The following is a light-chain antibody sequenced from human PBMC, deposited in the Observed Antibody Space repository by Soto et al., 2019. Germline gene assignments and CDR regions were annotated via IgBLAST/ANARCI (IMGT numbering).Light chain of an antibody. CDR2: RAS. CDR3: QQYSSDST. CDR1: QNINTW. Sequence: IQMTQSPSTLSASVGDRVTITCRASQNINTWLAWYQQKPGKAPRLLIYRASSLENGVPSRFGGRRSGTQFIFTISSPQPDDTATYDCQQYSSDSTFGQGTKVEIK. J-gene: IGKJ1*01. V-gene: IGKV1-5*03.